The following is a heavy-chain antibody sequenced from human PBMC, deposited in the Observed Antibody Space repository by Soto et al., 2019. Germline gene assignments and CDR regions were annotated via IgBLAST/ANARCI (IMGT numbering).Heavy chain of an antibody. CDR2: INAGNGKT. CDR3: ARAGPDCSTTNCYMIDY. Sequence: ASVKVSCKASGYTFTTYAMHWVRQAPGQRLEWMGWINAGNGKTKYSQKFQGRVTITRDTSATTAYMELSSLRSEDTAVYYCARAGPDCSTTNCYMIDYWGQRTLVTVSS. D-gene: IGHD2-2*02. V-gene: IGHV1-3*01. J-gene: IGHJ4*02. CDR1: GYTFTTYA.